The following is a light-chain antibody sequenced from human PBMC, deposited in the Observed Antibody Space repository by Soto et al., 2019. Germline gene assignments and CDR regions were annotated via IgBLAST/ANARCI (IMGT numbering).Light chain of an antibody. J-gene: IGKJ4*01. CDR3: QQRLNWPLT. Sequence: EIVLTQSPATLSLSPGERATLSCRASQSINSHLIWYQQKPGQAPRLLMYDASNRATDIPARFSGSGSGTDFTLTISSLEPEDFVVYYCQQRLNWPLTFGGGTKVEIK. CDR1: QSINSH. CDR2: DAS. V-gene: IGKV3-11*01.